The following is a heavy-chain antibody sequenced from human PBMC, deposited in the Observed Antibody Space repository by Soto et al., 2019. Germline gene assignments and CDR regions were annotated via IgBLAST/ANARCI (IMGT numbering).Heavy chain of an antibody. Sequence: SETLSLTCTVSGGSISGYYWSWIRQPPGKGLEWIGYIYYGGTTNYNPSLESRLTLSVDRSQNQFSLKLNSVTAADTAVYYCARVQTRGDAFDIWGQGTMVT. D-gene: IGHD2-2*01. CDR1: GGSISGYY. J-gene: IGHJ3*02. CDR2: IYYGGTT. V-gene: IGHV4-59*08. CDR3: ARVQTRGDAFDI.